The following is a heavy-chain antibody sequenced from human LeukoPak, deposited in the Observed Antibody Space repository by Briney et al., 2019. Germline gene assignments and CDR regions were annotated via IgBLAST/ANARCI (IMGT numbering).Heavy chain of an antibody. CDR2: INI. CDR1: GFTFSSYS. Sequence: GGSLRLSCAASGFTFSSYSMNWVRQAPGKGLEWVSSINIYYADSVKGRFTISRDNAKNSLYLQMNSLRAEDTAVYYCATMRGGYEGYFDYWGQGTLVTVSS. CDR3: ATMRGGYEGYFDY. V-gene: IGHV3-21*01. J-gene: IGHJ4*02. D-gene: IGHD3-16*01.